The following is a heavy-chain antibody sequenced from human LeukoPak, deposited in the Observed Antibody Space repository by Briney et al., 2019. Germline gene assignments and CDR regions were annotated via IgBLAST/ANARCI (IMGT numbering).Heavy chain of an antibody. Sequence: SVKVSCKASGGTFSSYAISWVRQAPGQGLEWMGGIIPIFGTANYAQKFQGRVTITADESTSTAYMELSSLRSEDTAVYYCARGPTEGGPNFDYWGQGTLVTVSS. CDR1: GGTFSSYA. CDR2: IIPIFGTA. D-gene: IGHD3-16*01. V-gene: IGHV1-69*13. CDR3: ARGPTEGGPNFDY. J-gene: IGHJ4*02.